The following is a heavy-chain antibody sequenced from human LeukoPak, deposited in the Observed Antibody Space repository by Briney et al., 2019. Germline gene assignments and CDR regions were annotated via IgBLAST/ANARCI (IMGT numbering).Heavy chain of an antibody. CDR1: GFTISIHY. CDR2: IKQDGSLR. Sequence: PGGSLRLSCAASGFTISIHYMSWVRQAPGKGLEWVANIKQDGSLRYYVESVKGRFAVSRDNAKNSVYLQMSSLRAEDTAVYYCAREGDAFDIWGQGTMVTV. V-gene: IGHV3-7*01. J-gene: IGHJ3*02. CDR3: AREGDAFDI.